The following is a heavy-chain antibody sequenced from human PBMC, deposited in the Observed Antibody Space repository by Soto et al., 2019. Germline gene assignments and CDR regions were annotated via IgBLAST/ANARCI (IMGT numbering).Heavy chain of an antibody. Sequence: KTSETLSLTCTVSGGSISSSSYYWGWIRQPPGKGLEWIGSIYYSGSTHYNPSLKSRVTISVDTSKNQFSLKLSSVTAADTAVYYCARRWAAAASRPLDYWGQGTLVTVSS. CDR1: GGSISSSSYY. CDR3: ARRWAAAASRPLDY. V-gene: IGHV4-39*01. D-gene: IGHD6-13*01. J-gene: IGHJ4*02. CDR2: IYYSGST.